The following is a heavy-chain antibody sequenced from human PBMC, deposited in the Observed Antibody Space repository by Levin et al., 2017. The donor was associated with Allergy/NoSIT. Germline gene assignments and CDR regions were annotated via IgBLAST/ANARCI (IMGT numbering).Heavy chain of an antibody. CDR3: AREEMDFGTYYYGLDV. Sequence: GESLKISCKASGYTFSSQGISWVRQAPGQGLEWMGWISATNGNTNYAPKFQGRVTMTTDTSTSTAYMELRSLKSDDTAVYYCAREEMDFGTYYYGLDVWGQGTTLIMSS. CDR1: GYTFSSQG. V-gene: IGHV1-18*01. CDR2: ISATNGNT. J-gene: IGHJ6*02. D-gene: IGHD5-24*01.